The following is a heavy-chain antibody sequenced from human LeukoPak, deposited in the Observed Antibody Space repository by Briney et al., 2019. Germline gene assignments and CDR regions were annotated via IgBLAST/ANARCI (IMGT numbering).Heavy chain of an antibody. CDR1: GGSFSGYY. CDR2: INRSGST. V-gene: IGHV4-34*01. CDR3: ARGRGYSSSWYYYYGMDV. D-gene: IGHD6-13*01. Sequence: PSETLSLTCAVYGGSFSGYYWSWIRQPPGKGLEWIGEINRSGSTNYNPSLKSRVTISVDTSKNQFSLKLSSVTAADTAVYYCARGRGYSSSWYYYYGMDVWGQGTTVTVSS. J-gene: IGHJ6*02.